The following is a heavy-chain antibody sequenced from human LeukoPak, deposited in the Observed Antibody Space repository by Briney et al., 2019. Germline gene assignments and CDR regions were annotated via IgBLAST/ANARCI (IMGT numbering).Heavy chain of an antibody. CDR3: ASLALVVVVQMDV. CDR1: GGSISSSSYY. D-gene: IGHD2-2*01. CDR2: IYYSGST. Sequence: SETLSLTCTVSGGSISSSSYYWGWIRQPPGKGLEWIGSIYYSGSTYYNPSLKSRVTISVDTSKNQFSLKLSSVTAADTAVYYCASLALVVVVQMDVWGKGTTVTVSS. V-gene: IGHV4-39*01. J-gene: IGHJ6*04.